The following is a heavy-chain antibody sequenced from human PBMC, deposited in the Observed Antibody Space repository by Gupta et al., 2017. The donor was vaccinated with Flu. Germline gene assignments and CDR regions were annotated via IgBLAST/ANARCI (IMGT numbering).Heavy chain of an antibody. V-gene: IGHV4-31*02. D-gene: IGHD1-14*01. J-gene: IGHJ4*02. CDR3: ARVAATGPFILTYDY. Sequence: GNTYYNPSLRSRLTISVDTSKNQFSLRLTSMTAADTAVYYCARVAATGPFILTYDYWGQGSLVTVSS. CDR2: GNT.